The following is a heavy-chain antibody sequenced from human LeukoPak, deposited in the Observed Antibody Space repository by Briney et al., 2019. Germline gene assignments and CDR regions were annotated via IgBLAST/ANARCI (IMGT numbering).Heavy chain of an antibody. CDR2: LNHSGST. V-gene: IGHV4-34*01. Sequence: SETLSLTCAVYGVSFSDYYWSWIRQPPGKGLEWIVELNHSGSTNYNPSLKSRVTISVDTSKNQFSLKLSSVTAADTAVYYCVRDGELATPYCYALDVWGQGTTVTVSS. CDR1: GVSFSDYY. CDR3: VRDGELATPYCYALDV. D-gene: IGHD5-24*01. J-gene: IGHJ6*02.